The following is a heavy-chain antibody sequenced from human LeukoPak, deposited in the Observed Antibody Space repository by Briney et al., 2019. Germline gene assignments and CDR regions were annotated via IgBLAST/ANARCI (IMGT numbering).Heavy chain of an antibody. J-gene: IGHJ5*02. CDR3: ARPVPSRLGWFDP. D-gene: IGHD1-1*01. CDR1: GGSISSSNYY. V-gene: IGHV4-39*01. Sequence: SETLSLTCSVSGGSISSSNYYWGWIRQPPGKGLEWIGSIYYSGSTCYNPSLKSRVTISVDTSKNQFSLKLSSVTAADTAVYYCARPVPSRLGWFDPWGQGTLVTVSS. CDR2: IYYSGST.